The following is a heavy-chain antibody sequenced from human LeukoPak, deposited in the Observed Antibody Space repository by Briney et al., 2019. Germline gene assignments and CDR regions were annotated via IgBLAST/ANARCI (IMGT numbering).Heavy chain of an antibody. Sequence: SETLSLTCAVYGGSFSGYYWSWIRQPPGKGLEWIGEINHSGSTNYNPSLKSRVTISVDTSKNQFSLKLSSVTAADTAVYYCARGVRSWAGNWFDPWGQGTLVTVSS. CDR1: GGSFSGYY. J-gene: IGHJ5*02. CDR2: INHSGST. CDR3: ARGVRSWAGNWFDP. V-gene: IGHV4-34*01. D-gene: IGHD6-13*01.